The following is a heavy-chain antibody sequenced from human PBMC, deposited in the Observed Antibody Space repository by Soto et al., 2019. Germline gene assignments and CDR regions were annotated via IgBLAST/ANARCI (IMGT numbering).Heavy chain of an antibody. CDR1: GLSFSGYS. V-gene: IGHV4-34*01. CDR2: IKHSVST. CDR3: ARAMIVVVLTTGRHWFDP. Sequence: SETLYLTCAAYGLSFSGYSWSWIRQPPGKGLEWIGEIKHSVSTNYNPSLKSRVTISVDTSKNQFSLKLRSVTAADTAVYYCARAMIVVVLTTGRHWFDPWGQGTPVTVSS. J-gene: IGHJ5*02. D-gene: IGHD3-22*01.